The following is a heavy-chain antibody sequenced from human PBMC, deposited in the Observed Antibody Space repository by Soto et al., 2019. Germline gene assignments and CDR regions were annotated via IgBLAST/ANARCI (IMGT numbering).Heavy chain of an antibody. V-gene: IGHV4-30-4*01. J-gene: IGHJ5*02. CDR3: ARTDYGTAYFDP. CDR2: IFYSGTA. CDR1: GDSIRSGNHC. D-gene: IGHD3-10*01. Sequence: SETLSLTCTVSGDSIRSGNHCWSWIRQPPGKGLEWIGYIFYSGTAYYNPSLKSRLTISVDTSKNQFSLKLSSVTAADTAVYYCARTDYGTAYFDPWGQGSLVTVSS.